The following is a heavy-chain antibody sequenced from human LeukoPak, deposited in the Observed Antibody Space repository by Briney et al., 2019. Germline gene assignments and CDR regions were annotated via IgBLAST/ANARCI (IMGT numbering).Heavy chain of an antibody. CDR1: GGTFSSYA. V-gene: IGHV1-69*05. D-gene: IGHD3-22*01. CDR3: ARVVPLAAGYDRTGYYFDY. J-gene: IGHJ4*02. CDR2: IIPIFGTA. Sequence: PVKVSCKASGGTFSSYAISWVRQAPGQGLEWMGGIIPIFGTANYAQKFQGRVTITTDESTSTAYMELSSLRSEDTAVYYCARVVPLAAGYDRTGYYFDYWGQGTLVTVSS.